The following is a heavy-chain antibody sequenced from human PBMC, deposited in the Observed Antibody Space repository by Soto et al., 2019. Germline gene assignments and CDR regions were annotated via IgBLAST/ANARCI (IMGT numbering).Heavy chain of an antibody. CDR2: IIDSGGST. V-gene: IGHV3-23*01. CDR3: AKDKGEYPLYFDY. D-gene: IGHD3-16*01. J-gene: IGHJ4*02. CDR1: GFTFSSCA. Sequence: GSLRLSCAASGFTFSSCAMGWVRQAPGKGLEWVSDIIDSGGSTYYADSVKGRFTISRDNSKSTLYLQMNSLRAEDTALYYCAKDKGEYPLYFDYWGQGTLVTVSS.